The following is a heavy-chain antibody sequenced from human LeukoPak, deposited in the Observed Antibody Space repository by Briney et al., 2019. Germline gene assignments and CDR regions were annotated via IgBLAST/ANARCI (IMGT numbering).Heavy chain of an antibody. V-gene: IGHV1-69*02. CDR3: ASLPLGIAAAGTDY. CDR1: GGTFSSYT. J-gene: IGHJ4*02. Sequence: GSSVKVSCKASGGTFSSYTISWVRQAPGQGLEWMGRIIPTLGIANYAQKFQGRVTITADKSTSTAYMELSSLRSEDTAVYYCASLPLGIAAAGTDYWGQGTLVTVSS. D-gene: IGHD6-13*01. CDR2: IIPTLGIA.